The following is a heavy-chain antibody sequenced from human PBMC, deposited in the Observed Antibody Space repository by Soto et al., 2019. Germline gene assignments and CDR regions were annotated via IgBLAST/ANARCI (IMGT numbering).Heavy chain of an antibody. V-gene: IGHV3-23*01. D-gene: IGHD3-16*01. J-gene: IGHJ4*02. CDR2: IGGTSGST. CDR3: AKRMGEGYFDY. CDR1: GFTFSSYV. Sequence: PRLSSAASGFTFSSYVMGWVRQAPGTGLEWVSAIGGTSGSTYYADSVKGRFTISRDNFKNTVYLQMISRRADDTAVYYCAKRMGEGYFDYWGQGTLVTVSS.